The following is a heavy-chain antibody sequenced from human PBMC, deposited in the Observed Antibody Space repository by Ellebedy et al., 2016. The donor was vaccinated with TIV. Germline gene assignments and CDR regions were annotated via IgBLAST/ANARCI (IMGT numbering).Heavy chain of an antibody. J-gene: IGHJ4*02. CDR1: GGSISSYY. D-gene: IGHD6-13*01. CDR2: IYYSGST. Sequence: SETLSLXXTVSGGSISSYYWSWIRQPPGKGLEWIGYIYYSGSTYYNPSLKSRVTISVDTSKNQFSLKLSSVTAADTAVYYCARGGEASSSWLDFDYWGQGTLVTVSS. CDR3: ARGGEASSSWLDFDY. V-gene: IGHV4-30-4*08.